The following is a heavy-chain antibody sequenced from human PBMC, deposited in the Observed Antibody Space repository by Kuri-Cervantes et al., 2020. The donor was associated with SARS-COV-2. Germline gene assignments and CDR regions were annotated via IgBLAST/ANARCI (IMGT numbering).Heavy chain of an antibody. CDR1: GFTFSSYW. CDR2: INSDGSST. D-gene: IGHD1-1*01. Sequence: GESLKISCAASGFTFSSYWMQWVRQAPGKGLVWVSRINSDGSSTSYADSVKGRLTISRDNAKNTLFLQMNSLRAEDTAVYYCVRDGDHWNFDYWGQGTLGTVSS. J-gene: IGHJ4*02. CDR3: VRDGDHWNFDY. V-gene: IGHV3-74*01.